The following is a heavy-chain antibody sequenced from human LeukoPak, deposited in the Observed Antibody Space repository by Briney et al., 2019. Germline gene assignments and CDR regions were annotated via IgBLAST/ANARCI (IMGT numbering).Heavy chain of an antibody. CDR2: IYYSGST. CDR3: ARASQGWFDP. Sequence: SETLSLTCTVSGGSISSGDYYWSWIRQPPGKGLEWIGYIYYSGSTYYNPSLKSRVTISVDTSKNQFSLKLSSVTAADTAVYYCARASQGWFDPWGQGTLDTVSS. J-gene: IGHJ5*02. V-gene: IGHV4-30-4*01. CDR1: GGSISSGDYY.